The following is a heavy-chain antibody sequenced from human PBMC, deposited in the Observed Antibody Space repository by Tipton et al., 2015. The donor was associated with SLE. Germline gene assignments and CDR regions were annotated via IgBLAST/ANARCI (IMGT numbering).Heavy chain of an antibody. Sequence: SLRLSCAASGFTFSSYAMSWVRQAPGKGLEWVSAISGSGGSTYYADSVKGRFTISRDNSKNTLYLQMNSLRAEDTAVYYCAKTAAAPAVAGTGYYFDYWGQGTLVTVSS. CDR1: GFTFSSYA. D-gene: IGHD6-19*01. J-gene: IGHJ4*02. CDR2: ISGSGGST. V-gene: IGHV3-23*01. CDR3: AKTAAAPAVAGTGYYFDY.